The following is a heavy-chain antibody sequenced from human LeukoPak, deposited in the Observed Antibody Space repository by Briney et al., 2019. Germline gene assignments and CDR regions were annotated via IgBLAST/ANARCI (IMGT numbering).Heavy chain of an antibody. Sequence: GGSLRLSCAASGFTFSSYAMSWVRQAPGKGLEWVSAIVGSGGDTHYADSVKGRFTISRDNSRNTLYLQMNSLRAEDTAVYYCAKDCQSRFLVFDCWGQGTQVTVSS. V-gene: IGHV3-23*01. CDR1: GFTFSSYA. CDR2: IVGSGGDT. J-gene: IGHJ4*02. D-gene: IGHD3-3*01. CDR3: AKDCQSRFLVFDC.